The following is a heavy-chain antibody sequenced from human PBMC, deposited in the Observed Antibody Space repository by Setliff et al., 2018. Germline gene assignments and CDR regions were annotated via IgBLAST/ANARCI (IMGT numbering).Heavy chain of an antibody. CDR3: NRWATTQGYSAY. CDR1: GFTLSEYG. J-gene: IGHJ4*02. V-gene: IGHV3-49*04. Sequence: GESLKISCTASGFTLSEYGMNWVRQAPGKGLEWVGFIRSKASGGTTEYAASVKGRFSISRDDSKSIAYLQMNSLKAEDTALYYCNRWATTQGYSAYWGRGTLVTVSS. CDR2: IRSKASGGTT.